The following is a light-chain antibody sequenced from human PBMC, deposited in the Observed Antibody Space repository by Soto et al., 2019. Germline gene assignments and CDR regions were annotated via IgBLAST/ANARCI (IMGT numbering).Light chain of an antibody. CDR3: QQYNNWPPSFT. J-gene: IGKJ3*01. V-gene: IGKV3-15*01. CDR2: GSS. CDR1: QSVSSN. Sequence: EIVMTQSPATLSVSPGERATLSCRASQSVSSNLAWYQQKPGQAPRLLIYGSSTRATGIPARFSGSGSGTEFTLTISSLQSEDFAVYYCQQYNNWPPSFTCGAGTKVDI.